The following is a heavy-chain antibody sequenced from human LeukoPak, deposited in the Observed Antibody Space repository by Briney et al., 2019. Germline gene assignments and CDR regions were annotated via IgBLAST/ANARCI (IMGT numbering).Heavy chain of an antibody. D-gene: IGHD6-13*01. Sequence: GGSLRLSCAASGFTFSSYEMSWVRQAPGKGLEWVSAISGSGGSTYYADSVKGRFTISRDNSKNTLYLKMNSLRAEDTAVYYCAKDSGGVAAAGSPYFQHWGQGTLVTVSS. CDR1: GFTFSSYE. J-gene: IGHJ1*01. CDR3: AKDSGGVAAAGSPYFQH. CDR2: ISGSGGST. V-gene: IGHV3-23*01.